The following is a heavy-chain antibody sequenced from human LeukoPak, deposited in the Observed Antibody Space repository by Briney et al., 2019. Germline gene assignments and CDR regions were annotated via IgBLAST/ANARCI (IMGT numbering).Heavy chain of an antibody. J-gene: IGHJ4*02. V-gene: IGHV1-69*13. Sequence: ASVKVSCKASGGTFSSYAISWVRQAPGQGLEWMGGIIPIFGTANYAQKFQGRVTITADESTSTAYMELSSLRSEDTTVYYCARSALVRGKVSYYFDYWGQGTLVTVSS. D-gene: IGHD6-13*01. CDR1: GGTFSSYA. CDR2: IIPIFGTA. CDR3: ARSALVRGKVSYYFDY.